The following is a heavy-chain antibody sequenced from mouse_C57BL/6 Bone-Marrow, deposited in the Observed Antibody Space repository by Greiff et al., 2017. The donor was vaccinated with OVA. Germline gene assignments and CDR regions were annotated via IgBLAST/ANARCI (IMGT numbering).Heavy chain of an antibody. D-gene: IGHD1-1*01. CDR2: IDPSDSYT. V-gene: IGHV1-69*01. CDR3: AREGYYYGSFFAY. Sequence: QVQLQQSGAELVMPGASVKLSCKASGYTFTSYWMHWVKQRPGQGLEWIGEIDPSDSYTNYNQKFKGKSPLTVDKSSSTAYMQLSSLTSEDSAVYYCAREGYYYGSFFAYWGQGTLVTVSA. J-gene: IGHJ3*01. CDR1: GYTFTSYW.